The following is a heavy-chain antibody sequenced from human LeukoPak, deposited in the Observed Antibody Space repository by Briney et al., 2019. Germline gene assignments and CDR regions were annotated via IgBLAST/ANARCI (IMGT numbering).Heavy chain of an antibody. Sequence: GESLKISCRASGYSLTTYWIAWVRQMPGKGLESMGIIYPGDSDTRYSPSFQGQVTFSADKSISTAYLQWSSLKASDTAMYYCARLSDGYNDFWGQGTLATVSS. CDR1: GYSLTTYW. CDR3: ARLSDGYNDF. V-gene: IGHV5-51*01. CDR2: IYPGDSDT. J-gene: IGHJ4*02. D-gene: IGHD5-24*01.